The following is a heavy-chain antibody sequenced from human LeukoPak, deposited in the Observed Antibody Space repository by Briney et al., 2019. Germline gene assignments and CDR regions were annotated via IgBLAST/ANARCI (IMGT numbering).Heavy chain of an antibody. Sequence: SETLSLTCTVSGGSMSSNTYYWGWIRQPPGKGLEWIGSIYYSGSTYYNPSLKSRVTISIDMSKNQFFLKLTSVTAADTAIYYCLRLYSRYDSDFDDWGQGTQVTVSS. D-gene: IGHD5-12*01. CDR2: IYYSGST. J-gene: IGHJ4*02. CDR3: LRLYSRYDSDFDD. V-gene: IGHV4-39*01. CDR1: GGSMSSNTYY.